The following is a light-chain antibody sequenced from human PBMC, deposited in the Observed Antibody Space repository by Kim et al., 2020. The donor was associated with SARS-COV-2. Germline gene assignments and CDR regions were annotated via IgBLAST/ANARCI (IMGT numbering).Light chain of an antibody. Sequence: EIVMTQSPATLSVSPGERATLSCRASQSVGSKLAWYQQKPGQAPRLLIYDASTRATDIPARFSGSGSGTDFFLTISSLQSEDVAVYYCQHDNNRLSWTFGPGTNVDIK. J-gene: IGKJ1*01. CDR2: DAS. CDR3: QHDNNRLSWT. V-gene: IGKV3-15*01. CDR1: QSVGSK.